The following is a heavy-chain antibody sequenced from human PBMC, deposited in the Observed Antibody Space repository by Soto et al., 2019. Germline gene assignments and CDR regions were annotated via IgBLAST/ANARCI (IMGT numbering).Heavy chain of an antibody. J-gene: IGHJ5*02. CDR3: ARVGKGSSNYDILTGYYASWFDP. Sequence: ASVKVSCKASGGTFSSYAISWVRQAPGQGLEWMGGIIPIFGTANYAQKFQGRVTITADESTSTAYMELSSLRSEDTAVYYCARVGKGSSNYDILTGYYASWFDPWGQGTLVTVSS. V-gene: IGHV1-69*13. CDR2: IIPIFGTA. CDR1: GGTFSSYA. D-gene: IGHD3-9*01.